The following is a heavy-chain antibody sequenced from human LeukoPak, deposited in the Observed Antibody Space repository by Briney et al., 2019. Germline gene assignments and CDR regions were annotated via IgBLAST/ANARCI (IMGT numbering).Heavy chain of an antibody. CDR2: ISYDGSNK. CDR3: ARAGCSSTSCYVWGNWFDP. D-gene: IGHD2-2*01. CDR1: GFTFSSYA. J-gene: IGHJ5*02. Sequence: GRSLRLSCAASGFTFSSYAMHWVRQAPGKGLEWVAVISYDGSNKYYADSVKGRFTISRDNSKNTLYLQMNSLRAEGTAVYYCARAGCSSTSCYVWGNWFDPWGQGTLVTVSS. V-gene: IGHV3-30*04.